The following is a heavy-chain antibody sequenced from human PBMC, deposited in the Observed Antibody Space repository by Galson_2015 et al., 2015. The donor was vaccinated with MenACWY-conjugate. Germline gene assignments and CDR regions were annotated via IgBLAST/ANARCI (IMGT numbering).Heavy chain of an antibody. CDR1: GGTFSSYA. J-gene: IGHJ3*02. D-gene: IGHD3-10*01. Sequence: SVKVSCKASGGTFSSYAISWVRQAPGQGLEWMGGIIPIFGTANYAQKFQGRVTITADESTSTAYMELSSLRSEDTAVYYCARPTTKLLWFGEPSGGAFDIWGQGTMVTVSS. CDR2: IIPIFGTA. CDR3: ARPTTKLLWFGEPSGGAFDI. V-gene: IGHV1-69*13.